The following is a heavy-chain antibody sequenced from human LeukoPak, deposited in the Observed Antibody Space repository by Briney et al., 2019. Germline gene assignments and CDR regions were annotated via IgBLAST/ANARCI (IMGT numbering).Heavy chain of an antibody. CDR2: IYIDGTT. D-gene: IGHD6-13*01. V-gene: IGHV3-53*01. J-gene: IGHJ4*02. Sequence: GGSLRLSCSASGFIVSHNYMTWVRQAPGKGLEWISVIYIDGTTYYADSVKGRFTISRDQANNTLYLQMNTLRDEDTAVYYCARGPRYSFYWGQGTLVSVSS. CDR3: ARGPRYSFY. CDR1: GFIVSHNY.